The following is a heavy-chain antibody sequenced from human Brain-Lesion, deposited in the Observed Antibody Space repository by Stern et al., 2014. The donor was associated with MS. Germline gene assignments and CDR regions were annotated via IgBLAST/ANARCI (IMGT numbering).Heavy chain of an antibody. CDR3: VAGAQLCL. J-gene: IGHJ4*02. CDR2: IKSRTDGGTA. CDR1: GFTFSQAW. V-gene: IGHV3-15*01. Sequence: EVQLVESGGGLVKSGGSLRLSCAASGFTFSQAWMGWVRQVPGKGLEWVGHIKSRTDGGTANYAASVKDRFTVSRDNSANMLYLQMNSLTIEDTAVYYCVAGAQLCLWGQGTLVTVSS. D-gene: IGHD1-1*01.